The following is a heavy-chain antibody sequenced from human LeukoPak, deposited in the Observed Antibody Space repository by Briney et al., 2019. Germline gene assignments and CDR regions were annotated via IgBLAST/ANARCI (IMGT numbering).Heavy chain of an antibody. CDR3: ARYYDFWSGDGRKTN. Sequence: GGSLRLSCAASGFTFSSYGMSWVRQAPGKGLEWVSAISGSGGSTYYADSVKGRFTISRDNSKNTLYLQMNSLRAEDTAVYYCARYYDFWSGDGRKTNWGQGTLVTVSS. J-gene: IGHJ4*02. CDR1: GFTFSSYG. CDR2: ISGSGGST. V-gene: IGHV3-23*01. D-gene: IGHD3-3*01.